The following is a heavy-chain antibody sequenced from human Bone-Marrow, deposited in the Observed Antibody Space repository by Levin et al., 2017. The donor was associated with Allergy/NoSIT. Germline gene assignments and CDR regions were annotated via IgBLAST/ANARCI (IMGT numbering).Heavy chain of an antibody. CDR1: AFTFSSYE. CDR3: ARSSKVVAGLNWYFDL. J-gene: IGHJ2*01. CDR2: ISSSGSTI. D-gene: IGHD6-19*01. V-gene: IGHV3-48*03. Sequence: SCAASAFTFSSYEINWVRQAPGKGLEWVSYISSSGSTIYYADSVKGRFTISRDNAKNSLHLQMNSLRAEDTAVYYCARSSKVVAGLNWYFDLWGRGTLVTVSS.